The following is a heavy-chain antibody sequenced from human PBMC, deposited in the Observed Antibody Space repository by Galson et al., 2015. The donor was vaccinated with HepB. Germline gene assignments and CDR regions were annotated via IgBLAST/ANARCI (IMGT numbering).Heavy chain of an antibody. J-gene: IGHJ6*03. CDR3: ARVPHYYDFWSGPGGDYYYYMDV. D-gene: IGHD3-3*01. CDR1: GGTFSSYA. CDR2: IIPIFGTA. V-gene: IGHV1-69*13. Sequence: SVKVSCKASGGTFSSYAISWVRQAPGQGLEWMGGIIPIFGTANYAQKFQGRVTITADESTSTAYMELSSLRSEDTAVYYCARVPHYYDFWSGPGGDYYYYMDVWGKGTTVTVSS.